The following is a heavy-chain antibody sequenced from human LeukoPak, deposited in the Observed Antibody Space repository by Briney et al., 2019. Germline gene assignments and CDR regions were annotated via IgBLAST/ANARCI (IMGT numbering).Heavy chain of an antibody. CDR1: GFTFSTYG. J-gene: IGHJ4*02. CDR3: ATYRQVLLPFES. V-gene: IGHV3-30*03. D-gene: IGHD2-8*02. Sequence: GGSLRLSCAASGFTFSTYGMHWVRQAPGKGLEWVAVISYDGSNKYYADSVKGRFTISRDNSKNTLYLQMNSLRAEDTAIYYCATYRQVLLPFESWGQGTLVTVSS. CDR2: ISYDGSNK.